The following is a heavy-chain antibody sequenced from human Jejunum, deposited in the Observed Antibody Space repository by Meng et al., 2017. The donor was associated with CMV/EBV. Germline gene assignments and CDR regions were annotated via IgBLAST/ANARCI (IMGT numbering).Heavy chain of an antibody. CDR3: ARGRDCSSANCYLPYYFDK. CDR2: VDNSGTQK. Sequence: SYHMNWVRQAPGKGLGWVSFVDNSGTQKAYVDSVKGRFTISRDNAKNSLYLQMNSLRAEDTAIYYCARGRDCSSANCYLPYYFDKWGQGTRVTVSS. D-gene: IGHD2-2*01. J-gene: IGHJ4*02. CDR1: SYH. V-gene: IGHV3-21*01.